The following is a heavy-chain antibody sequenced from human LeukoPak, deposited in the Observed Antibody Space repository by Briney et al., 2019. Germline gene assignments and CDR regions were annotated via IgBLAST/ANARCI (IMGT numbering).Heavy chain of an antibody. Sequence: RPGGSLRLSCEASGFIFDNYGMSWVRQAPGKGLEWVSDINWNGGSTTYADSVKGRFTISRDNAKNSLYLQMNSLRAEDTAFYYCARANSSGSPHCDYWGQGALVTVSS. V-gene: IGHV3-20*04. CDR3: ARANSSGSPHCDY. CDR1: GFIFDNYG. CDR2: INWNGGST. J-gene: IGHJ4*02. D-gene: IGHD6-19*01.